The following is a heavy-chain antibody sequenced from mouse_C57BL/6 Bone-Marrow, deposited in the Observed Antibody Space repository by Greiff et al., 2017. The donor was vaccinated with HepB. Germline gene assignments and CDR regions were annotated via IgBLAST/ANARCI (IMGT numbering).Heavy chain of an antibody. Sequence: QVQLKESGPELVKPGASVKISCKASGYAFSSSWMNWVKQRPGKGLEWIGRIYPGDGDTNYNGKFKGKATLTADKSSSTAYMQLSSLTSEDSAVYFCARWTKGFAYWGQGTLVTVSA. V-gene: IGHV1-82*01. CDR2: IYPGDGDT. CDR3: ARWTKGFAY. J-gene: IGHJ3*01. CDR1: GYAFSSSW.